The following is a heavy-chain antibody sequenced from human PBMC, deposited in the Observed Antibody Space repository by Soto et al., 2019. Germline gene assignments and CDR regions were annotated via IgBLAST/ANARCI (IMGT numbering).Heavy chain of an antibody. Sequence: QVQLVQSGAEVKKPGSSVKVSCKASGGTFNSYSISWVRQAPGQGLEWMGGIIPIFATSNYAQMFQDRVTITADESPSTAYMELSSLTSEDTAVYYCARSRGGGYFYYGLDVWGQGTTVTVSS. CDR3: ARSRGGGYFYYGLDV. J-gene: IGHJ6*02. CDR2: IIPIFATS. D-gene: IGHD3-16*01. V-gene: IGHV1-69*12. CDR1: GGTFNSYS.